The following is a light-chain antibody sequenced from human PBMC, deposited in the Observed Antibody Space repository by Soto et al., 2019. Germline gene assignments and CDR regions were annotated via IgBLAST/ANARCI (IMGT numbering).Light chain of an antibody. J-gene: IGKJ4*01. V-gene: IGKV1-39*01. CDR2: RAS. CDR3: QQSYETPLT. Sequence: DIQMTQSPSSLSASVGDRVTVTCRASRSISWYLSWYQQKPGKAPKLLIYRASRLQSGVPSRFSGSGSGTDFTLTITNLQPEDFATHSCQQSYETPLTFGGGTKVEI. CDR1: RSISWY.